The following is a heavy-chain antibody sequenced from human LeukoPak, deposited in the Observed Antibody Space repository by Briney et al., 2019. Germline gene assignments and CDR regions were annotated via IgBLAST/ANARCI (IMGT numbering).Heavy chain of an antibody. Sequence: GGPLRLSCAVSGFTFSSYAMSWVRQAPGMGLEWVSTISGRSGGTYYADSVKGRFTISRDNSKNTLYLQMNSLRAEDTAVYYCARGGGYYAIDYWGQGTLVTVSS. CDR3: ARGGGYYAIDY. V-gene: IGHV3-23*01. D-gene: IGHD1-26*01. J-gene: IGHJ4*02. CDR2: ISGRSGGT. CDR1: GFTFSSYA.